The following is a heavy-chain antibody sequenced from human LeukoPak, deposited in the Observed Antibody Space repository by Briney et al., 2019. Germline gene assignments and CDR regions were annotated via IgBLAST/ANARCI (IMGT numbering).Heavy chain of an antibody. Sequence: PSQTLSLTCTVSGGSISSGGYYWSWIRQHPGKGLEWIGYIYYSGSTYYNPSLKSRVTISVDTSKNQFSLRLSSVTAADTAVYYCASGDLYVFRHAMDVWGQGTTVTVSS. V-gene: IGHV4-31*03. J-gene: IGHJ6*02. D-gene: IGHD2-8*01. CDR3: ASGDLYVFRHAMDV. CDR2: IYYSGST. CDR1: GGSISSGGYY.